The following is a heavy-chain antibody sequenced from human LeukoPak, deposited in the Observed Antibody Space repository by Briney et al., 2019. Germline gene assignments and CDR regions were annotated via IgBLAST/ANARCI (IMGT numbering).Heavy chain of an antibody. CDR1: GFTFSSYR. J-gene: IGHJ6*03. V-gene: IGHV3-21*01. D-gene: IGHD5-24*01. CDR2: ISTSSSNI. Sequence: GGSLRLSCAASGFTFSSYRMTWVRQAPGKGLEWVSSISTSSSNIYYADSVKGRFTVSRDNAKYSLYLQMSSLRAEDTAVFYCARVRDSYISGDYYYFMGVWGKGTTVTVSS. CDR3: ARVRDSYISGDYYYFMGV.